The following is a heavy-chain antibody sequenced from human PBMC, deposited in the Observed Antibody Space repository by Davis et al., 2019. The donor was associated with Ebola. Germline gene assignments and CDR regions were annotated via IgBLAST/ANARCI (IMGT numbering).Heavy chain of an antibody. CDR3: AKTFGYDILTSTYYSAMDV. D-gene: IGHD3-9*01. V-gene: IGHV3-23*01. J-gene: IGHJ6*02. CDR2: ITNSGGNT. Sequence: GESLKISCAASGFTFSSYAMSWVRQAPGQGLEWVATITNSGGNTFYADSVKGRFTISRDNSKNSLYLQMNRLTAEDTAVYYCAKTFGYDILTSTYYSAMDVWGQGTTVPVSS. CDR1: GFTFSSYA.